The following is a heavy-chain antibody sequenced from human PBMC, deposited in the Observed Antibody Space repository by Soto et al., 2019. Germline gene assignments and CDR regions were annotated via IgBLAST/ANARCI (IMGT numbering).Heavy chain of an antibody. V-gene: IGHV3-15*07. D-gene: IGHD2-15*01. CDR1: SVSNAW. J-gene: IGHJ6*02. Sequence: SVSNAWMNWVRQAPGKGLEWVGRIKSKTDGGTTDYAAPVKGRFTISRDDSKNTLYLQMNSLKTEDTAVYYCTTSDCSGGSCLDYYGMDVWGQGTTVTVSS. CDR2: IKSKTDGGTT. CDR3: TTSDCSGGSCLDYYGMDV.